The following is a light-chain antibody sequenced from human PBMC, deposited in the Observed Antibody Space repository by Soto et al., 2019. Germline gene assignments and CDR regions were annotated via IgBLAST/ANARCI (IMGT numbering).Light chain of an antibody. V-gene: IGKV3-15*01. CDR3: QQYDNYPRT. J-gene: IGKJ1*01. CDR1: QSVSSN. CDR2: GAS. Sequence: EIVMTQSPSTLSVSPGERATISCRASQSVSSNLAWYQQKPGQAPRLLIYGASNRATGIPARFSGSGSGTEFTLTISSLQPEDFATYYCQQYDNYPRTFGQGTKVDIK.